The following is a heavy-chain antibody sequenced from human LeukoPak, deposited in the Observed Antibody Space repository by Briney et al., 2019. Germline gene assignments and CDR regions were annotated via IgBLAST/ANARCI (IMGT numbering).Heavy chain of an antibody. CDR2: IYYSGST. Sequence: SGTLSLTCTVSGGSISSYYWSWIRQPPGKGLEWIGYIYYSGSTNYNPSLKSRVTISVDTSKNQFSLKLSSVTAADTAVYYCARIYSGCYGFDYWGQGTLVTVSS. CDR3: ARIYSGCYGFDY. V-gene: IGHV4-59*01. CDR1: GGSISSYY. J-gene: IGHJ4*02. D-gene: IGHD6-19*01.